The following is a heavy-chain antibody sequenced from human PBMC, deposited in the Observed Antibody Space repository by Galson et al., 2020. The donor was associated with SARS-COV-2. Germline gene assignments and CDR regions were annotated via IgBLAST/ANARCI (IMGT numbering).Heavy chain of an antibody. J-gene: IGHJ4*02. D-gene: IGHD1-26*01. V-gene: IGHV3-72*01. CDR2: IKNKANSYST. CDR3: TRIRLVGASGWDRPFDY. Sequence: GESLKISCVASGFMFSEHYMDWVRQAPGTGLEWVARIKNKANSYSTEYAASVKGRFTISRDDSKQSLYLQMNSLEIEDTAVYYCTRIRLVGASGWDRPFDYWGQGALVTVSS. CDR1: GFMFSEHY.